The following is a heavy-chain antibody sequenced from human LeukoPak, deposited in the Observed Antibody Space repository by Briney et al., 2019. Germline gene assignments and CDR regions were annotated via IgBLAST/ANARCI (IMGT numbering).Heavy chain of an antibody. D-gene: IGHD3-3*01. CDR1: GFTFSSYA. Sequence: GGSLRLSCAASGFTFSSYAMHWVRQAPGKGLEWVAVISYDGSNKYYADSVKGRFTISRDNSKNTLYLQMNSLRAEDTAVYYCARDLFPWSGYYTGEYYYGMDVWGQGTTVTVSS. CDR3: ARDLFPWSGYYTGEYYYGMDV. V-gene: IGHV3-30-3*01. J-gene: IGHJ6*02. CDR2: ISYDGSNK.